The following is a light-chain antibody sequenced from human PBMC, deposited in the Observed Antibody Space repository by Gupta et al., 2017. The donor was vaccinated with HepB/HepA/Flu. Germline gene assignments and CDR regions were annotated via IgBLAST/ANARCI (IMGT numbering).Light chain of an antibody. J-gene: IGLJ2*01. CDR3: QTNDSRLSL. CDR1: NSNIRAGYD. CDR2: GNA. V-gene: IGLV1-40*01. Sequence: QSVLTQPPPAAPAPGQRVTISCTGNNSNIRAGYDVHWYQQLPGTARKLLIYGNAKRPTGVPDRFSGSKSGTSAALAMTGLQAEDEDYYYCQTNDSRLSLVGGGTKVTVL.